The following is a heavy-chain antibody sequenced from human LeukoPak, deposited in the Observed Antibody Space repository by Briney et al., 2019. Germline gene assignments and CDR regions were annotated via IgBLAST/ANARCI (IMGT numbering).Heavy chain of an antibody. D-gene: IGHD3-9*01. J-gene: IGHJ6*02. CDR2: ISGSAGST. CDR1: GFTFSSYA. CDR3: AKEVDHYYYYGMDV. Sequence: GGSLRLSCAASGFTFSSYAMSWVRQPPGKGLEWVSGISGSAGSTHYADSVKGRFTISRDNSKNTLYLQMNSLRAEDTAVYYCAKEVDHYYYYGMDVWGQGTTVTVSS. V-gene: IGHV3-23*01.